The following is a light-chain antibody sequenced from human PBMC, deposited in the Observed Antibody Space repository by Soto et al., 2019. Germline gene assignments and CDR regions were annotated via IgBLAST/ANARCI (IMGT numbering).Light chain of an antibody. CDR1: SSNIGAGYD. Sequence: HSVLTQPPSVSGAPGQRVTISCTGSSSNIGAGYDVHWYQQLPGTAPKLLIYGNSNRPSGVPDRFSGSKSGTSASLAITGLQAEDEADYYCQSYDSSLSGYYVFGTGTKGTVL. CDR3: QSYDSSLSGYYV. CDR2: GNS. J-gene: IGLJ1*01. V-gene: IGLV1-40*01.